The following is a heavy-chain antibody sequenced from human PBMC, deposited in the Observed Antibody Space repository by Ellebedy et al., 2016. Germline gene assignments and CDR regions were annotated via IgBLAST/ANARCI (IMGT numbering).Heavy chain of an antibody. Sequence: SETLSLTCAVYGGSFSGYYWSWIRQPPGKGLEWIGEINHSGSTNYNPSLKSRVTISVDTSKNQFSLKLSSVTAADTAVYYCARALNVDIVATIEGNWFDPWGQGTLVTVSS. CDR3: ARALNVDIVATIEGNWFDP. CDR1: GGSFSGYY. CDR2: INHSGST. V-gene: IGHV4-34*01. J-gene: IGHJ5*02. D-gene: IGHD5-12*01.